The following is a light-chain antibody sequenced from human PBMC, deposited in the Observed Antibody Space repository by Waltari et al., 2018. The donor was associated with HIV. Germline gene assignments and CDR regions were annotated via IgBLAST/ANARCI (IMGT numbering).Light chain of an antibody. CDR3: QQYGSSPLT. CDR1: QSVSSSY. Sequence: EIVLTQSPGTLSLSPGERPTLSCRASQSVSSSYLAEYKHKPGQAPNLLIYGASSSATGIPDRFSGSGSVTDFTLTISRLEPEDFAVYYCQQYGSSPLTFGQGTKLEIK. CDR2: GAS. V-gene: IGKV3-20*01. J-gene: IGKJ2*01.